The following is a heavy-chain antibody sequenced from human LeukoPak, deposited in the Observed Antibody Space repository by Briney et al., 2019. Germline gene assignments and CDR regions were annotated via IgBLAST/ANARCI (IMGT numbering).Heavy chain of an antibody. D-gene: IGHD3-3*02. V-gene: IGHV4-61*02. Sequence: PSQTLSLTCTVSGGSISSGGYYWSWIRQPAGKGLEWLGRIHIRGSTNYNPSLKSRVTISLDTSKNQFSLNLKSLTAADAAVYYCARDSPFTDAFDIWGQGTMVTVSS. CDR2: IHIRGST. J-gene: IGHJ3*02. CDR1: GGSISSGGYY. CDR3: ARDSPFTDAFDI.